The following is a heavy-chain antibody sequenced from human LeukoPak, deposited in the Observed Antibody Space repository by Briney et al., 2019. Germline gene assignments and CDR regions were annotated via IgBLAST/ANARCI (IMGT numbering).Heavy chain of an antibody. D-gene: IGHD3-22*01. J-gene: IGHJ5*02. V-gene: IGHV3-30*04. CDR3: ARDHTAYYYDSSGYPPWFDP. CDR2: ISYDGSNK. CDR1: GFTFSSYA. Sequence: GGSLRLSCAASGFTFSSYAMHWVRQAPGKGLEWVAVISYDGSNKYYADSVKGRFTISRDNSKNTLYLRMNSLRAEDTAVYYCARDHTAYYYDSSGYPPWFDPWGQGTLVTVSS.